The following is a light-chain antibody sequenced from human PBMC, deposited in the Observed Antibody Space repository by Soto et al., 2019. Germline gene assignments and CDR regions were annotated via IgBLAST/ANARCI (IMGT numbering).Light chain of an antibody. CDR1: QSVGKN. V-gene: IGKV3-15*01. CDR3: QQYNNWPPWT. Sequence: EVLMTQSPAALSVSPGERVTLSCRASQSVGKNLAWYQLRPGQGPRLIIYTASDRATDIPVRFSGSGSGTEFTLTISGLQPADSAVYYCQQYNNWPPWTFGRGTKVEI. CDR2: TAS. J-gene: IGKJ1*01.